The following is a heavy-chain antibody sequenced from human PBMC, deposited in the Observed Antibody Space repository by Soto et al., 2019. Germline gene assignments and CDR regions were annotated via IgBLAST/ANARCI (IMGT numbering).Heavy chain of an antibody. CDR3: ARDPQTTQDIVVVPASGYYGMDV. J-gene: IGHJ6*02. CDR2: INSDGSST. Sequence: GGSLRLSCAASGFTFSSYWMHWVRQAPGKGLVWVSRINSDGSSTSYADSVKGRFTISRDNAKNTLYLQMNSLRAEDTAVYYCARDPQTTQDIVVVPASGYYGMDVWGQGTTVNVSS. D-gene: IGHD2-2*01. CDR1: GFTFSSYW. V-gene: IGHV3-74*01.